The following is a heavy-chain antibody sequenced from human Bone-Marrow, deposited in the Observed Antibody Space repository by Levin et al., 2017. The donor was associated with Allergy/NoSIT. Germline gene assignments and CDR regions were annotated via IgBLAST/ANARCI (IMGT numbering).Heavy chain of an antibody. Sequence: PSETLSLTCTVSGGSISSSSYYWGWIRQPPGKGLEWIGTIYYSGSTYYNPSLKSRVTISIDMSKNQFSLKLSSVTAADTAVYYCAREVAYDGPSDYSGMDVWSQGTTVTVSS. J-gene: IGHJ6*02. CDR2: IYYSGST. D-gene: IGHD5-12*01. CDR3: AREVAYDGPSDYSGMDV. V-gene: IGHV4-39*07. CDR1: GGSISSSSYY.